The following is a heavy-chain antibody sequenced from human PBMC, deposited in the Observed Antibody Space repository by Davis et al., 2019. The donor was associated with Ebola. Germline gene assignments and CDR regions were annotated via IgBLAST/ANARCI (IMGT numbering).Heavy chain of an antibody. CDR1: GGSISSSSYY. J-gene: IGHJ4*02. CDR3: ARHPRYSSSFPY. Sequence: MPSETLSLTCTVSGGSISSSSYYWGWIRQPPGKGLEWIGSIYYSGSTYYNPSLKSRVTISVDTSKNQFSLKLSSVTAADTAVYYCARHPRYSSSFPYWGQGTLVTVSS. D-gene: IGHD6-6*01. CDR2: IYYSGST. V-gene: IGHV4-39*01.